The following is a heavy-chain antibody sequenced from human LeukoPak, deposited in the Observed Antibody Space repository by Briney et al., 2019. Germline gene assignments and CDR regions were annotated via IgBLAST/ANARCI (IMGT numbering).Heavy chain of an antibody. D-gene: IGHD4-23*01. CDR2: IYYSGST. J-gene: IGHJ5*02. CDR3: ARHTYGGNLLGWFDP. CDR1: GGSISSYY. Sequence: SETLSLTCTVSGGSISSYYWSWIRQPPGKGLEWIGYIYYSGSTNYNPSLKSRVTISVDTSKNQFSLKLSSVTAADTAVYYCARHTYGGNLLGWFDPWGQGTLVTVSS. V-gene: IGHV4-59*08.